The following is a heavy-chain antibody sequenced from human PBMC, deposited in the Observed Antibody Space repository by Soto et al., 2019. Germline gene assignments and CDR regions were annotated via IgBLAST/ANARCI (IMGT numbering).Heavy chain of an antibody. CDR2: MSYDGSNK. CDR3: AKDKGPENYDSSGEPGY. J-gene: IGHJ4*02. D-gene: IGHD3-22*01. CDR1: GGTVEYYA. Sequence: GGAQMLSAQACGGTVEYYAIQLVRQAQGMGLEWVAVMSYDGSNKYYADSVKGRFTISRDNSKNTLYLQMNSLRAEDTAVYYCAKDKGPENYDSSGEPGYWSPGTVVTV. V-gene: IGHV3-30*01.